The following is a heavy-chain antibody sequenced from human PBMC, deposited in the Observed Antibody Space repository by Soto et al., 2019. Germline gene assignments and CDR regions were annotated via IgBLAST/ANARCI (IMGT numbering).Heavy chain of an antibody. CDR3: ARENIVVVTAPGGFDY. V-gene: IGHV1-46*01. CDR2: INPSGGST. CDR1: GYTFTSYY. Sequence: ASVKVSCKASGYTFTSYYMHWVRQAPGQGLEWMGIINPSGGSTSYAQKSQGRVTMTRDTSTSTVYMELSSLRSEDTAVYYCARENIVVVTAPGGFDYWGQGTLVTVSS. D-gene: IGHD2-21*02. J-gene: IGHJ4*02.